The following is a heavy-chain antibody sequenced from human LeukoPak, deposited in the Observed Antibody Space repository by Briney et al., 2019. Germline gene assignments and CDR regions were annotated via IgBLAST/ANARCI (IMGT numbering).Heavy chain of an antibody. CDR3: AREGRWQWLVDESFPNDAFDI. CDR1: GFTFSSYS. Sequence: HPGGSLRLSCAASGFTFSSYSMNWVRQAPGKGLEWVSYISSSSSTIYYADSVKGRFTISRDNAKNSLYLQMNSLRAEDTAVYYCAREGRWQWLVDESFPNDAFDIWGQGTMVTVSS. V-gene: IGHV3-48*01. J-gene: IGHJ3*02. CDR2: ISSSSSTI. D-gene: IGHD6-19*01.